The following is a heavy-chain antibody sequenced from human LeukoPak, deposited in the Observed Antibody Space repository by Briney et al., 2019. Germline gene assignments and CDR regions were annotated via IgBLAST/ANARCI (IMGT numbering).Heavy chain of an antibody. CDR2: ISGSGGST. V-gene: IGHV3-23*01. CDR1: RFTFSSYA. CDR3: AKDQRSSGWYYFDY. Sequence: GGSLRLSCASSRFTFSSYAMSWVRQAPGKGLEWVSAISGSGGSTYYADSVKGRFTISRDNSKNTLYLQMNSLRAEDTAVYYCAKDQRSSGWYYFDYWGQGTLVTVSS. J-gene: IGHJ4*02. D-gene: IGHD6-19*01.